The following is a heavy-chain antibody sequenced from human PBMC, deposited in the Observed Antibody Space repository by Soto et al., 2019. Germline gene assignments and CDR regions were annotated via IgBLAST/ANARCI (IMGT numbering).Heavy chain of an antibody. Sequence: QVQLQESGPGLVKPSQTLSLTCTVSGGSISSGAYYWSWIRQHPGKGLEWIGYIFYSGTTYYNPSLRSRVTISVDTSKNQFSLKLRSMTAADTAVYYCATMISVTNHFDYWGQGTLVTVSS. CDR1: GGSISSGAYY. D-gene: IGHD4-17*01. CDR3: ATMISVTNHFDY. J-gene: IGHJ4*02. V-gene: IGHV4-31*03. CDR2: IFYSGTT.